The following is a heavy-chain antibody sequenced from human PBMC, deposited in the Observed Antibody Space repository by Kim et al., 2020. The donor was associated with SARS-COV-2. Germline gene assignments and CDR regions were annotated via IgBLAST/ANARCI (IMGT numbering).Heavy chain of an antibody. V-gene: IGHV3-7*01. D-gene: IGHD3-22*01. J-gene: IGHJ4*02. CDR3: ARDDSTGYYYLDT. Sequence: YYVDSVKVRLTISRDNAKNSLYLQMNSLRAEDTAVYYCARDDSTGYYYLDTWGRGTLVTVSS.